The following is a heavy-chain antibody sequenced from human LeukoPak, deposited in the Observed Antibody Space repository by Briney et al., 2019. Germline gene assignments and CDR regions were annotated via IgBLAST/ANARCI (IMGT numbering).Heavy chain of an antibody. D-gene: IGHD3-22*01. CDR2: INPSGGST. J-gene: IGHJ4*02. CDR1: GYTFTRYA. CDR3: ASDYYDSSGYDR. V-gene: IGHV1-46*01. Sequence: ASVKVSCKASGYTFTRYAMHWVRQAPGQGLEWMGIINPSGGSTSYAQKFQGRVTMTRDTSTSTVYMELSSLRSEDTAVYYCASDYYDSSGYDRWGQGTLVTVSS.